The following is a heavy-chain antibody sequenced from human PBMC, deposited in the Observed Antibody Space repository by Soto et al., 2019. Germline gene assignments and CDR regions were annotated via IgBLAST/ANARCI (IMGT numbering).Heavy chain of an antibody. V-gene: IGHV1-46*03. CDR3: ARAGDGYQLLPTRYMDV. D-gene: IGHD2-2*01. J-gene: IGHJ6*03. CDR2: INPSGGST. Sequence: GASVKVSCKASGYTFTSYYMHWVRQAPGQGLEWMGIINPSGGSTSYAQKFQGRVAMTRDTSTSTVYMELSSLRSEDTAVYYCARAGDGYQLLPTRYMDVWGKGNTVTVS. CDR1: GYTFTSYY.